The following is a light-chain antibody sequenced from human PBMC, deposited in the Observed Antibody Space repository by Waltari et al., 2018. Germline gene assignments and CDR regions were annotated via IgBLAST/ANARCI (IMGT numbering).Light chain of an antibody. V-gene: IGKV3-20*01. CDR1: QTVSSSY. CDR3: QQFGGSFPCS. J-gene: IGKJ2*04. Sequence: EIVLTQSPGILSLSPGQRATLSCRASQTVSSSYLAWYQQKPGQPPRLLIYATSTRATGVPERFSGSGSGTDFTLTISRLEPEDFVVYYCQQFGGSFPCSFGRGTKLDIK. CDR2: ATS.